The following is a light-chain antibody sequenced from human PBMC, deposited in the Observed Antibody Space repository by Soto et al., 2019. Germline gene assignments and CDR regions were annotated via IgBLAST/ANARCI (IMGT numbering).Light chain of an antibody. V-gene: IGLV1-44*01. CDR2: SNN. CDR3: AAWDDSLNGFV. Sequence: QSVLTQPPSASGTPGQRVTISCSGSSSNIGSTTVNWYQQLPGTAPKLLIYSNNQRPSGVPDRFSGSKSGTSASLAISGLQSEDEADYYCAAWDDSLNGFVFGLGTKVTVL. CDR1: SSNIGSTT. J-gene: IGLJ1*01.